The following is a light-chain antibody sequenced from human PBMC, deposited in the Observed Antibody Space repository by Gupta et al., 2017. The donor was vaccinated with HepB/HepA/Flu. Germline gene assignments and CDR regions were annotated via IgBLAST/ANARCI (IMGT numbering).Light chain of an antibody. V-gene: IGLV1-47*01. CDR3: AAWDDSLSGVV. CDR1: SSNLGNNY. J-gene: IGLJ2*01. Sequence: QSVLTQPPSASVTPVQRVTISCSGSSSNLGNNYVFWYQQLPTTAPKLLIYKDDQRPSGVPDRFSGSRSGTSASLAISGLRSEDEADYYCAAWDDSLSGVVFGGGTKVTV. CDR2: KDD.